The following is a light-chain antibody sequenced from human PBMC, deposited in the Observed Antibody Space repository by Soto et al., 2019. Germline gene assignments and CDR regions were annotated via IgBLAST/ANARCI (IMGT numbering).Light chain of an antibody. Sequence: AIRMTQSPSSFSASTGDRVTITCRASQDISSYLAWYQQKPGKAPKLLIYVASTLQSGVPSRFSGSGSGTEFTLTISSLQPEDFATYYCQQLNNYPRTFGQGTKVDIK. CDR3: QQLNNYPRT. J-gene: IGKJ1*01. CDR2: VAS. V-gene: IGKV1-8*01. CDR1: QDISSY.